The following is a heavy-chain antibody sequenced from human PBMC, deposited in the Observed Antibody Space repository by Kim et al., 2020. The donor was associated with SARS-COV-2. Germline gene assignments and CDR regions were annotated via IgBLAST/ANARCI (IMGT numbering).Heavy chain of an antibody. CDR2: DGSNK. J-gene: IGHJ4*02. D-gene: IGHD2-8*01. Sequence: DGSNKYYADSVKGRFTSSRDNSKNTLYLQMNSLRAEDTAVYYCARGWCTIWGQGTLVTVSS. V-gene: IGHV3-30*01. CDR3: ARGWCTI.